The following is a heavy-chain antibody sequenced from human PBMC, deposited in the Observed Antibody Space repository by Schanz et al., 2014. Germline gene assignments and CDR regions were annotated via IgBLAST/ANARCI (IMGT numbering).Heavy chain of an antibody. D-gene: IGHD6-19*01. J-gene: IGHJ3*02. CDR2: IYSGGSI. CDR1: GFTVSSNY. CDR3: AKCIGWYGRCAFDI. V-gene: IGHV3-53*01. Sequence: EVQLVESGGGLIQPGGSLRLSCAASGFTVSSNYMSWVRQAPGKGLEWVAVIYSGGSIFYTDSVKGRFTISRDNSKNTLYLQMNSLIAEDTAVYYCAKCIGWYGRCAFDIWGQGTMVTVSS.